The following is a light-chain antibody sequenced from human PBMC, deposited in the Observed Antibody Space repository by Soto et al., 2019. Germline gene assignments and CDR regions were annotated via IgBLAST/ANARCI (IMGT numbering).Light chain of an antibody. CDR1: SSDVGSYNY. V-gene: IGLV2-14*01. CDR2: EVS. Sequence: QSALTQPASVSVSPGQSITISCTGTSSDVGSYNYVSWYQQHPGKVPKLMIYEVSNRPSGVSNRFSGSKSGNTASLTISGLQAEDEADYYCSSYTSSSPVVFGGGTKLTVL. J-gene: IGLJ2*01. CDR3: SSYTSSSPVV.